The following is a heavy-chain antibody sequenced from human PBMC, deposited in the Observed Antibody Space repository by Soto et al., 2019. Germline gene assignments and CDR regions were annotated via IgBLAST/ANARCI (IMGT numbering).Heavy chain of an antibody. CDR2: IYYSGST. V-gene: IGHV4-59*01. CDR1: GGSISSYY. CDR3: ARWSYYFDY. J-gene: IGHJ4*02. Sequence: LSLTCTVSGGSISSYYWSWIRQPPGKGLEWIGYIYYSGSTNYNPSLKSRVTISVDTSKNQFSLKLSSVTAADTAVYYCARWSYYFDYWGQGTLVTVSS.